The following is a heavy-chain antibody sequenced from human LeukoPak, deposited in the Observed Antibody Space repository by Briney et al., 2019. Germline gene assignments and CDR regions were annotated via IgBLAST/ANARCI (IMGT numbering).Heavy chain of an antibody. V-gene: IGHV3-11*01. CDR2: ISMSGSVI. Sequence: PGGSLTLSCAASGFKFRDYYMSWIRQAPGKGLEWISYISMSGSVIQYSDSVKGRFTTSRDNVKNSLHLQMDSLRVDDTAVYYCARGGWSRGWFDPWGQGTLVSVSS. J-gene: IGHJ5*02. CDR1: GFKFRDYY. D-gene: IGHD3-22*01. CDR3: ARGGWSRGWFDP.